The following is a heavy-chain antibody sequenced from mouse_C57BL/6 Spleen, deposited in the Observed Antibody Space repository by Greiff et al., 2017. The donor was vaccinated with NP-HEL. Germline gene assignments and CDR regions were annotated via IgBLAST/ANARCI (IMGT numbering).Heavy chain of an antibody. V-gene: IGHV1-81*01. CDR2: IYPRSGNH. J-gene: IGHJ2*01. D-gene: IGHD1-1*01. CDR3: ARRGITTVVARDFDY. Sequence: QVHVKQSGAELARPGASVKLSCKASGYTFTSYGISWVKQRTGQGLEWIGEIYPRSGNHYYNEKFKGKATLTADKSSSTAYMELRSLTSEDSAVYFCARRGITTVVARDFDYWGQGTTLTVSS. CDR1: GYTFTSYG.